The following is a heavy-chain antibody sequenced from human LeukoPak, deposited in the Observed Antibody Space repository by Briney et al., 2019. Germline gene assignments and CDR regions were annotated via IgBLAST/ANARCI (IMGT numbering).Heavy chain of an antibody. V-gene: IGHV4-4*02. Sequence: SEILSLTCTVSGDSFSSNNYWTWVRQPPGRGLEWIGEIYRSGATNYNPSLRGRVTVSLDKSKNQFSLRLNSVTAADTAIYYCARNAGYSDLNYWGQGVLVTVSS. CDR1: GDSFSSNNY. CDR3: ARNAGYSDLNY. D-gene: IGHD3-22*01. CDR2: IYRSGAT. J-gene: IGHJ4*02.